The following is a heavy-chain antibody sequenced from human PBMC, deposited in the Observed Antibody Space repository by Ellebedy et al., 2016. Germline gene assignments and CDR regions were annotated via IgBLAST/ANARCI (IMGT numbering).Heavy chain of an antibody. D-gene: IGHD3-22*01. CDR1: GFTFSSYG. CDR3: AKSFYDSSGLLFDY. Sequence: GGSLRLSXAASGFTFSSYGMHWVRQAPGKGLEWVAVISYDGSNKYYADSVKGRFTISRDNSKNTLYLQMNSLRAEDTAVYYCAKSFYDSSGLLFDYWGQGTLVTVSS. J-gene: IGHJ4*02. CDR2: ISYDGSNK. V-gene: IGHV3-30*18.